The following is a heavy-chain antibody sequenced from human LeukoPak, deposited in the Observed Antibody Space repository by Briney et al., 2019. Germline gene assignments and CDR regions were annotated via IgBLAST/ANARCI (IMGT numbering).Heavy chain of an antibody. Sequence: SETLSLTCTVSGGSISSYYWSWIRQPPGKGLEWIGDIYYSGSTNYNPSLKSRVTISVDTSKNQFSLKLSSVTAANTAVHYCARLYGVATLFDDWGQGSLVTVSS. J-gene: IGHJ4*02. V-gene: IGHV4-59*12. CDR1: GGSISSYY. CDR3: ARLYGVATLFDD. D-gene: IGHD5-12*01. CDR2: IYYSGST.